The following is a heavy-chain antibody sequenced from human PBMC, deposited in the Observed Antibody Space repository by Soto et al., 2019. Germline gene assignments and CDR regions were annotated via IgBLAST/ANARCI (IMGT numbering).Heavy chain of an antibody. J-gene: IGHJ6*02. CDR2: ISYDGSNK. Sequence: PEGSLRLSCAASGFTFSSYGMHWVRQAPGKGLEWVAVISYDGSNKYYADSVKGRFTISRDNSKNTLYLQMNSLRAEDTAVYYCAKSRQPVGYDYYGVDVGGHWTTVTVS. D-gene: IGHD3-10*01. V-gene: IGHV3-30*18. CDR3: AKSRQPVGYDYYGVDV. CDR1: GFTFSSYG.